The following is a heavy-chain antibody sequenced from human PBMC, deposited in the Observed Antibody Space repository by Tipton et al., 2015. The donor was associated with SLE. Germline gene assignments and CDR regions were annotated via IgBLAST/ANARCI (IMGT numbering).Heavy chain of an antibody. V-gene: IGHV1-18*01. CDR3: ARLGDWDFYYYMDV. CDR1: GYTFTSYC. J-gene: IGHJ6*03. D-gene: IGHD3-16*01. Sequence: QLVQSGAEGKKPGASVKVSCKASGYTFTSYCITWVRQAPGQGLEWMGWISGYNGNTNYAQKLQGRVTMTTDTSTSTAYMELRSLRSDDTAVYYCARLGDWDFYYYMDVWGKGTTVTVSS. CDR2: ISGYNGNT.